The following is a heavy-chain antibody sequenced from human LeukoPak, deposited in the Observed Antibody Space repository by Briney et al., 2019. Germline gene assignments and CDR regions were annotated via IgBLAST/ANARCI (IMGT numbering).Heavy chain of an antibody. Sequence: GGSLRLSCAASGFTFSDYYMSWIRQAPGKGLEWVSSISSSSSYIYYADSVKGRFTISRDNAKNSLYLQMNSLRAEDTAVYYCARAVAVAGSDYWGQGTLVTVSS. J-gene: IGHJ4*02. CDR1: GFTFSDYY. CDR3: ARAVAVAGSDY. CDR2: ISSSSSYI. D-gene: IGHD6-19*01. V-gene: IGHV3-11*06.